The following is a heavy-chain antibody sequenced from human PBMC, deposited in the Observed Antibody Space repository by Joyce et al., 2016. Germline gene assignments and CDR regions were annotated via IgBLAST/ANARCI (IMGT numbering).Heavy chain of an antibody. CDR3: TTPSCAN. J-gene: IGHJ4*02. CDR1: GIIFSNKE. Sequence: EVQMVEYGVGLVQPGGSLRLSCAASGIIFSNKEMNWVRQAPGKGLEWISSINSDDSRIHYADSVRGRFTISRDNARNSLFLEMNSLRVEDTAMYYCTTPSCANWGQGSLVTVSS. CDR2: INSDDSRI. D-gene: IGHD2-2*01. V-gene: IGHV3-48*03.